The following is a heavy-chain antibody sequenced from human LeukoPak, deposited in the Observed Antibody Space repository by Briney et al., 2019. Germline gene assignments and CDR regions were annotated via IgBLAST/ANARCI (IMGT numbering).Heavy chain of an antibody. D-gene: IGHD6-6*01. CDR2: IYSGGST. CDR1: GFTVSSNY. CDR3: ARSFPAERIEYSSSSGNYYFDY. J-gene: IGHJ4*02. Sequence: GGSLRLSCAASGFTVSSNYMSWVRQAPGKGLEWVSVIYSGGSTYYADSVKGRFTISRDNAKNSLYLQMNSLRAEDTAVYYCARSFPAERIEYSSSSGNYYFDYWGQGTLVTVSS. V-gene: IGHV3-53*01.